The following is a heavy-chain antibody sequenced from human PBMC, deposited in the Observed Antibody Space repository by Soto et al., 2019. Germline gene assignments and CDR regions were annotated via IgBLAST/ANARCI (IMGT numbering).Heavy chain of an antibody. CDR3: ASSDDYYDSIGPPWYYGMDV. V-gene: IGHV1-2*02. CDR1: GYTFTGYY. CDR2: INPNSGGT. D-gene: IGHD3-22*01. J-gene: IGHJ6*02. Sequence: ASAKVSCKASGYTFTGYYMHWVRQAPGQGLEWMGWINPNSGGTNYAQKFQGSVTMTRDTSISTDYMELSRLRSDDTAVYYCASSDDYYDSIGPPWYYGMDVWGQGTTLTVSS.